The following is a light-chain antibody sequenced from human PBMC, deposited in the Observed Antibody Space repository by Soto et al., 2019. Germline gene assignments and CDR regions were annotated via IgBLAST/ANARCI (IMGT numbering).Light chain of an antibody. V-gene: IGKV3-15*01. CDR2: GPA. CDR1: ESVLDY. Sequence: EIVLTHSPATLSAYRWERSNLSCRASESVLDYLALFQQRPGQSPRLLIYGPATRATGIPGRFRGSGSGTEFTLTITRLKSDDFAVYHCQEYYSTPCTFGGETK. CDR3: QEYYSTPCT. J-gene: IGKJ4*02.